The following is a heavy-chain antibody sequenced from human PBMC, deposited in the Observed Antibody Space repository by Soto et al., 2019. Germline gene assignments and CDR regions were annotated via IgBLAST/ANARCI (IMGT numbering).Heavy chain of an antibody. CDR2: INPNNGAT. J-gene: IGHJ5*02. Sequence: ASVKVSCKAPRYIFTAYFMHWVRQAPGQGLEWMGWINPNNGATHYGLSFQGRVTMTRDTSISTAYMELSSLRSDDTAVYYCASHEPGARFDPWGQGTLVSRLL. CDR1: RYIFTAYF. V-gene: IGHV1-2*02. CDR3: ASHEPGARFDP.